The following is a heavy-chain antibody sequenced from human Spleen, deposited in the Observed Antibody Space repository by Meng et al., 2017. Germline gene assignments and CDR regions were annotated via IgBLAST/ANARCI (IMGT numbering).Heavy chain of an antibody. V-gene: IGHV4-34*01. J-gene: IGHJ6*02. Sequence: SETLSPTCAVYGGSSSGYYWSWIRQPPGKGLEWIGEINHSGSTNYNPSLKSRVTISVDTSKNQFSLKLSSVTAADTAVYYCAGVRDYVWGSNRYYYYYGMDVWGQGTTVTVSS. CDR3: AGVRDYVWGSNRYYYYYGMDV. CDR1: GGSSSGYY. D-gene: IGHD3-16*02. CDR2: INHSGST.